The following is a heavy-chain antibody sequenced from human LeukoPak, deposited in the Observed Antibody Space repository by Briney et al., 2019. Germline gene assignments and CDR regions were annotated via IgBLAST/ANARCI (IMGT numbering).Heavy chain of an antibody. V-gene: IGHV3-74*01. Sequence: RGSPRLSCAASGFTFSDYWMHWVRQAPGKGLVWVSGINSDGSTTSYADSVKVRFTISRDNSKNTVYLQMNSLRAEDTAVYYCARDHGWAFDIWGQGTMVTVSS. CDR3: ARDHGWAFDI. D-gene: IGHD6-19*01. CDR1: GFTFSDYW. J-gene: IGHJ3*02. CDR2: INSDGSTT.